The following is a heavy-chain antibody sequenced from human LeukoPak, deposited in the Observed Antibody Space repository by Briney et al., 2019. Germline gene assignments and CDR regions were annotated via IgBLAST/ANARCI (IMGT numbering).Heavy chain of an antibody. Sequence: GGSLRLSCTTSGFTFSSSWMSWVRQAPGKGLEWVANIKRDGSEKTYIDSVKGRFTISRDNAKNSLYLQMNSLRVEDAGVYYCASGSGWHYDWGQGTLVTVSS. J-gene: IGHJ4*02. V-gene: IGHV3-7*01. CDR3: ASGSGWHYD. CDR2: IKRDGSEK. D-gene: IGHD6-19*01. CDR1: GFTFSSSW.